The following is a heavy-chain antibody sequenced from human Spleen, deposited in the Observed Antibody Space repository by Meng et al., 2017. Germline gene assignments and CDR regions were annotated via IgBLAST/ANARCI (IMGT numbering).Heavy chain of an antibody. V-gene: IGHV1-69*13. J-gene: IGHJ5*02. CDR3: ARDWRSDSWSNWFDP. CDR1: GYTFTSYA. D-gene: IGHD6-13*01. CDR2: IIPIFGTA. Sequence: QVQLVLAGAEVKKPGASVKVSCKTSGYTFTSYAMHWVRQAPGQRLEWMGGIIPIFGTANYAQKFQGRVTITADESTSTAYMELRSLTSDDTAVYYCARDWRSDSWSNWFDPWGQGTLVTVSS.